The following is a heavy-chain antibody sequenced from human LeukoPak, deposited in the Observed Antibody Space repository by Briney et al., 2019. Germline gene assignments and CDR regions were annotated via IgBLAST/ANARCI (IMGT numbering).Heavy chain of an antibody. J-gene: IGHJ4*02. Sequence: ASVKVSCKASGYTFTSYDINWVRQATGQGLEWMGWVNPNSGNTGYAQKFQGRVAMTRNTSISTAYMELSSLRSEDTAVYYCARGLLGTAMVLFDYWGQGTLVTVSS. D-gene: IGHD5-18*01. CDR2: VNPNSGNT. V-gene: IGHV1-8*01. CDR1: GYTFTSYD. CDR3: ARGLLGTAMVLFDY.